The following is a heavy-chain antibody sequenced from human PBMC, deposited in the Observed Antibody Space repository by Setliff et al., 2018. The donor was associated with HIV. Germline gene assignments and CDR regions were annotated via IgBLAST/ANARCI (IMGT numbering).Heavy chain of an antibody. CDR1: GGSISSSNW. CDR3: ARYRGGYYDILTGYYTQSYFFDY. V-gene: IGHV4-4*02. D-gene: IGHD3-9*01. Sequence: PSETLSLTCAVSGGSISSSNWWSWVRQPPGKGLAWIGEIYHSGITNYNPSLKSRVTISVDKSKNQSSLKLSSVTAADTAVYYCARYRGGYYDILTGYYTQSYFFDYWGQGTLVTVSS. J-gene: IGHJ4*02. CDR2: IYHSGIT.